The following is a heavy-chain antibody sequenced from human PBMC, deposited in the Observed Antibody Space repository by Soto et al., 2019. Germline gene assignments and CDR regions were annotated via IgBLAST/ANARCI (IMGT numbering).Heavy chain of an antibody. CDR1: GFTFSTYA. J-gene: IGHJ6*02. V-gene: IGHV3-30-3*01. CDR2: ISYDESDK. CDR3: ARPVEPFYYYGMDV. Sequence: QVQLVESGGGVVQPGRSLRLSCAASGFTFSTYAMEWVRQAPGKGLDWVALISYDESDKYYADSVKGRFTISRDNSKNTLYLQMNSLRLEDTAVYYCARPVEPFYYYGMDVWGQGTTVTVSS.